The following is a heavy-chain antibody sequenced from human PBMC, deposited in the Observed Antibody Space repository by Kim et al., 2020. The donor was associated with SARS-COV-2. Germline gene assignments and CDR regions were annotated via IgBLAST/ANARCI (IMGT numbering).Heavy chain of an antibody. Sequence: NTKNSQQFQGRVTITRDPAASTAYMELSSRRSEDTAVYYCARGPPVVFWDYWGQGTLVTVSS. D-gene: IGHD2-8*02. J-gene: IGHJ4*02. CDR3: ARGPPVVFWDY. V-gene: IGHV1-3*01. CDR2: NT.